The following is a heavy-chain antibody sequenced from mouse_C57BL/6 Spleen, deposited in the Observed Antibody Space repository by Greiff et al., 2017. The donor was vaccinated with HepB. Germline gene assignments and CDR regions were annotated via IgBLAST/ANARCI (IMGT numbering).Heavy chain of an antibody. CDR3: ARPDYYGSSRDY. D-gene: IGHD1-1*01. V-gene: IGHV1-22*01. CDR2: INPNNGGT. CDR1: GYTFTDYN. Sequence: EVQLQQSGPELVKPGASVKMSCKASGYTFTDYNMHWVKQSHGKSLEWIGYINPNNGGTSYNQKFKGKSTLTVDKSSSTAYMQLSSLTSEDSAVYYCARPDYYGSSRDYWGQGTTLTVSS. J-gene: IGHJ2*01.